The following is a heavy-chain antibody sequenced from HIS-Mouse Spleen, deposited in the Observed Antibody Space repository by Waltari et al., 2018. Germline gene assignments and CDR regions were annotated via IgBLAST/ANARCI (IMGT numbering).Heavy chain of an antibody. V-gene: IGHV4-34*01. D-gene: IGHD7-27*01. CDR3: ARVRTGDPSYWYFDL. CDR1: GGSFSGYY. CDR2: INHSGST. Sequence: QVQLQQWGAGLLKPSETLALTCAVYGGSFSGYYRRWIRQPPGKGLEWIGEINHSGSTNYNPSLKSRVTISVDTSKNQFSLKLSSVTAADTAVYYCARVRTGDPSYWYFDLWGRGTLVTVSS. J-gene: IGHJ2*01.